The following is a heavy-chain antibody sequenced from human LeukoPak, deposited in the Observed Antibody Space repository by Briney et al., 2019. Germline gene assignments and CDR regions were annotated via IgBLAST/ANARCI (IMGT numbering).Heavy chain of an antibody. Sequence: GESLKISFKASGYRFTRYWISWVRQMPGKGLQWMGRIDPSDSYTNYSPSFQGHVTISADKSISTAYLQWSSLKASDTAMYYCARLYQWSDYWGQGTLVTVSS. CDR3: ARLYQWSDY. CDR2: IDPSDSYT. V-gene: IGHV5-10-1*01. CDR1: GYRFTRYW. D-gene: IGHD6-19*01. J-gene: IGHJ4*02.